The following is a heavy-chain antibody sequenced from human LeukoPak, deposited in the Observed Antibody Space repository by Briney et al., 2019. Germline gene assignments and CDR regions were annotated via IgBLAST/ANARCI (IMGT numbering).Heavy chain of an antibody. CDR2: IYTSGST. J-gene: IGHJ3*02. CDR1: GGSISSYY. D-gene: IGHD6-13*01. CDR3: ARARQLEGAEGAFDI. V-gene: IGHV4-4*07. Sequence: PSETLSLTCTVSGGSISSYYWSWIRQPAGKGLEWIGRIYTSGSTNYNPSLKSRVTMSVDTSKNQFSLKLSSVTATDTAVYYCARARQLEGAEGAFDIWGQGTMVTVSS.